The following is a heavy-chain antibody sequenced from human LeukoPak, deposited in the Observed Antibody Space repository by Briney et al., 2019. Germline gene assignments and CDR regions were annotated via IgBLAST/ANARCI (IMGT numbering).Heavy chain of an antibody. D-gene: IGHD5-24*01. Sequence: SQTLSLTCAISGDSVSSNSAAWNWIRQSPSRGLEWLGRTYYRSKWYNDYAVSVKSRITINPGTSKNQFSLQLNSVTPEDTAVYYCARAPRRDGYNYVGDFDYWGQGTLVTVSS. CDR2: TYYRSKWYN. V-gene: IGHV6-1*01. CDR1: GDSVSSNSAA. J-gene: IGHJ4*02. CDR3: ARAPRRDGYNYVGDFDY.